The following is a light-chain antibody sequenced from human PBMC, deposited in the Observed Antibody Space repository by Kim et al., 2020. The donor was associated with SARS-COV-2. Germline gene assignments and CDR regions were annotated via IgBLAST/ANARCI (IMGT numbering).Light chain of an antibody. J-gene: IGLJ2*01. V-gene: IGLV3-19*01. CDR2: GKN. CDR1: SLRSQY. Sequence: SSELTQDPAVSVALGQTARITCQGDSLRSQYASWYQQKPGQAPVLVIYGKNTRPSGIPDRFSGSSSGDTASLTITVTHAEDEADYYCKSRDTTGDRLSVFGGGTQLTVL. CDR3: KSRDTTGDRLSV.